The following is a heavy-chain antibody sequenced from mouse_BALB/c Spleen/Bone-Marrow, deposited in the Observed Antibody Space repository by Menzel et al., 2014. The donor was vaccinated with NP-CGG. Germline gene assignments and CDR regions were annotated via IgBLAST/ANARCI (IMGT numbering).Heavy chain of an antibody. V-gene: IGHV2-9*02. CDR1: GFSLTNYG. Sequence: VQLQQSGPGLVAPSQSLSITCTVSGFSLTNYGVHWVRQPPGKGLKWLGVIWAGGSTNYNSALMSRLTISKDNSKSQVFLKMSRLQTDDTAMYYCASYYRYDGAYWGQGTLVTVSA. J-gene: IGHJ3*01. CDR2: IWAGGST. CDR3: ASYYRYDGAY. D-gene: IGHD2-14*01.